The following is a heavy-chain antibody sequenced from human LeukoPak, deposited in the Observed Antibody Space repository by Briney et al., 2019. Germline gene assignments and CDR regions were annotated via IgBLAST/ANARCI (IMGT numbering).Heavy chain of an antibody. D-gene: IGHD5-18*01. J-gene: IGHJ4*02. CDR1: GYSTSSGYS. V-gene: IGHV4-38-2*02. CDR2: IYDSGST. CDR3: ARDFVTLGYSYGEGSDY. Sequence: SETLSLTCTVSGYSTSSGYSWGWIRQPPGKGLEWIGSIYDSGSTYYNPSLKSRVTISVDTSKNQFSLKLSSVTAADSAVHYCARDFVTLGYSYGEGSDYWGQGTLVTVSS.